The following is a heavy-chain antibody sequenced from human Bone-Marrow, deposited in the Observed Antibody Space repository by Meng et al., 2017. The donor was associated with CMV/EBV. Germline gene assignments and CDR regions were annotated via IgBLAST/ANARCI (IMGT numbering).Heavy chain of an antibody. CDR2: INHSGST. D-gene: IGHD3-3*01. CDR1: GGSFSGYY. CDR3: ARGGREYYDFWSGYYWSDYGMDV. V-gene: IGHV4-34*01. J-gene: IGHJ6*02. Sequence: SENLSLTCAVYGGSFSGYYWSWIRQPPGKGLEWTGEINHSGSTNYNPSLKSRVTIPVDTSKNQSSLKLSSVTAADTAVYYRARGGREYYDFWSGYYWSDYGMDVWGQGTTVTVSS.